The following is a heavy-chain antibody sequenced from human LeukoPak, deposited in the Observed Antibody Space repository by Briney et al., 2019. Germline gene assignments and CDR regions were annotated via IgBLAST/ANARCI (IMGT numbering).Heavy chain of an antibody. CDR3: AREGSGRYVGTGAQS. D-gene: IGHD6-19*01. CDR1: GFTFSNYW. V-gene: IGHV3-7*01. J-gene: IGHJ5*02. CDR2: IKEDGSEI. Sequence: AGSLRLSCAASGFTFSNYWMRWVRQAPGKGMEWVANIKEDGSEIHYVDSVKGRFTISRDNAKNSLYLQMNSLRAEDTSMYYCAREGSGRYVGTGAQSWGRGTLVTVSS.